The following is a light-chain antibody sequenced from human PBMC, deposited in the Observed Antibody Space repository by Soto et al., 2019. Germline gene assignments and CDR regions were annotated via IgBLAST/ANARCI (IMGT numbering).Light chain of an antibody. CDR2: KAS. J-gene: IGKJ1*01. CDR1: QSIGSW. Sequence: DIQMTQSPSTLSASVGDRVTITCRASQSIGSWLAWYQQKPGKAPKLLIYKASSLESGVPSRFSGSGSGTECTLTISSLQLSDFASYYCQQDGCYSPWTFGQGTKVEIK. V-gene: IGKV1-5*03. CDR3: QQDGCYSPWT.